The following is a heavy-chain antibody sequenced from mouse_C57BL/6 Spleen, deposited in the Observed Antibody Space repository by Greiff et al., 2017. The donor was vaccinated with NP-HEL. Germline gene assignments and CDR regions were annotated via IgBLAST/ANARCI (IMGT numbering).Heavy chain of an antibody. CDR2: IYPGDGDT. CDR3: ARITPWAMDY. CDR1: GYAFSSSW. J-gene: IGHJ4*01. Sequence: QVQLQQSGPELVKPGASVKISCKASGYAFSSSWMNWVKQRPGKGLEWIGRIYPGDGDTNYNGKFKGKATLTADKSSSTAYMQLSSLTSEDSAVYFCARITPWAMDYWGQGTSVTVSS. D-gene: IGHD1-1*01. V-gene: IGHV1-82*01.